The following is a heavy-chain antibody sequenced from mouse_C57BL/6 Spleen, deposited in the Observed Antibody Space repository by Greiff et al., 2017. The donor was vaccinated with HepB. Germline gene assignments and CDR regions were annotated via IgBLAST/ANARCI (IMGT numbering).Heavy chain of an antibody. CDR1: GYTFTSYW. J-gene: IGHJ2*01. CDR2: IDPSDSYT. CDR3: ARKGEYYFDY. Sequence: VQLQQPGAELVKPGASVKLSCKASGYTFTSYWMQWVKQRPGQGLEWIGEIDPSDSYTNYNQKFKGKATLTVDTSSSTAYMQLSSLTSEDSAVYYCARKGEYYFDYWGQGTTLSVAS. V-gene: IGHV1-50*01.